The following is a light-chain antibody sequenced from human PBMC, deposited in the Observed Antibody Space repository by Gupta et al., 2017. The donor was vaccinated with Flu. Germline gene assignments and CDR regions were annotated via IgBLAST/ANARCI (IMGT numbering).Light chain of an antibody. CDR3: QQYNNWYI. J-gene: IGKJ2*01. Sequence: EIVMTQSPATLSVPPGERATLSCRASQSVSSNLAWYQQKPGQAPRLLIYGASTRATGIPARFSGSGSGTEFTLTISSLQSEDFAVYYWQQYNNWYIFDQGTKLEIK. V-gene: IGKV3-15*01. CDR1: QSVSSN. CDR2: GAS.